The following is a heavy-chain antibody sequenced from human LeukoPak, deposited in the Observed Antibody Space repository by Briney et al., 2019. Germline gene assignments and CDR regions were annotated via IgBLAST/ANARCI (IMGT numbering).Heavy chain of an antibody. CDR1: GGSISSSNW. CDR2: IYHSGST. Sequence: SETLSLTCAVSGGSISSSNWWSWVRQPPGKGLEWIGEIYHSGSTNYNPSLKSRVTISVDKSKSQFSLKLSSVTAADTAVYYCATCIAAAGDNWFDPWGQGTLVTVSS. V-gene: IGHV4-4*02. J-gene: IGHJ5*02. D-gene: IGHD6-13*01. CDR3: ATCIAAAGDNWFDP.